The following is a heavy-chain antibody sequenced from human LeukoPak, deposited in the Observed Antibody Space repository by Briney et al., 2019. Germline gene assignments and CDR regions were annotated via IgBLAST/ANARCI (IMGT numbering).Heavy chain of an antibody. J-gene: IGHJ5*02. CDR2: INHSGST. V-gene: IGHV4-34*01. Sequence: PSETLSLTCAVYGGSFSGYYWSWIRQPPGKGLEWIGEINHSGSTNYNPPLKSRVTISVDTSKNQFSLKLSSVTAADTAVYYCARRRGGYCSSTSCPNWFDPWGQGTLVTVSS. CDR3: ARRRGGYCSSTSCPNWFDP. CDR1: GGSFSGYY. D-gene: IGHD2-2*01.